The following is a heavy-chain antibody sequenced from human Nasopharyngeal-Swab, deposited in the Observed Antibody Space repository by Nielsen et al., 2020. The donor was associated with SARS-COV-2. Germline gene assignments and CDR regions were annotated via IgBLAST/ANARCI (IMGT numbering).Heavy chain of an antibody. CDR1: GYSFPSYW. CDR3: ARAYSSSSQYYYYYYSVDV. V-gene: IGHV5-51*01. CDR2: IYPGDSDT. Sequence: GESLKISCQGSGYSFPSYWIGWVRQMPGKGLEWMGIIYPGDSDTRYSPSFQGQVTISADKSISTAYLQWSSLKASDTAMYYCARAYSSSSQYYYYYYSVDVWGQGTTVTVSS. D-gene: IGHD6-6*01. J-gene: IGHJ6*02.